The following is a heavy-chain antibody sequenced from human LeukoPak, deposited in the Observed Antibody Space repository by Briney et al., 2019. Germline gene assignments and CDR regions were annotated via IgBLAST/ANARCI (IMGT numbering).Heavy chain of an antibody. V-gene: IGHV1-18*01. J-gene: IGHJ3*02. Sequence: ASVKVSCKASGYTFTSYGISWVRQAPGQGLEWMGWISTYNGNTNYAQKLQGRVTMTTDTSTSTAYMELRSLRSDDTAVYYCARDNLRQWLGKDAFDIWGQGTMVTVSS. CDR1: GYTFTSYG. D-gene: IGHD6-19*01. CDR3: ARDNLRQWLGKDAFDI. CDR2: ISTYNGNT.